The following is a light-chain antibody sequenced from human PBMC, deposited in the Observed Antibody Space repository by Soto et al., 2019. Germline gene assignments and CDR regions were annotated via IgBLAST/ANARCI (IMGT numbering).Light chain of an antibody. J-gene: IGLJ2*01. Sequence: QSVLTQPPSVSGAPGQRVTISCTGSSSNIGAGHVVHWYQQFPGRAPNLLIYGSSNRPSGVPDRFSGSKSGTSASLAITGLQAEDEADYYCQSYDNTLSASVFGEGTKLTVL. CDR1: SSNIGAGHV. V-gene: IGLV1-40*01. CDR2: GSS. CDR3: QSYDNTLSASV.